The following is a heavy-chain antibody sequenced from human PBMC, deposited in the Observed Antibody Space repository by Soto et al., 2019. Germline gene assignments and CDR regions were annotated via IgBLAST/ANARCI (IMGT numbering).Heavy chain of an antibody. Sequence: PGGSLRLSCVASGFTFFTYDMHWVRQSATKGLKWVSGIGTVGDTQYLDSVKGRFTISRDNAHNSVHLEMDSLRAEDTALYYCVRRLSLSYGHSGMDVWGQGTTVTVSS. V-gene: IGHV3-13*01. CDR1: GFTFFTYD. CDR2: IGTVGDT. J-gene: IGHJ6*02. D-gene: IGHD2-21*01. CDR3: VRRLSLSYGHSGMDV.